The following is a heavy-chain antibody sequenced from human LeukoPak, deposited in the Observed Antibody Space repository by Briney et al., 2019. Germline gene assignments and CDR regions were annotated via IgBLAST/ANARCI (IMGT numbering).Heavy chain of an antibody. CDR1: GGTFSSYA. CDR2: IIPIFGTA. V-gene: IGHV1-69*13. Sequence: SVKVSCKASGGTFSSYAISWVRQAPGQGLEWMGGIIPIFGTANYAQKFQGRVTITADESTSTAYMELSSLRSEDTAVYYCGRAPQGAVTSHLFYWGQGTLVTVSS. CDR3: GRAPQGAVTSHLFY. J-gene: IGHJ4*02. D-gene: IGHD4-17*01.